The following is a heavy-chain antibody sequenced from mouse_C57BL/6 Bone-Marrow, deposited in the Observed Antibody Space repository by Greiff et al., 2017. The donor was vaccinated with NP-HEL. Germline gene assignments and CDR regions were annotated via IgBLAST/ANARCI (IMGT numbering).Heavy chain of an antibody. Sequence: VQLQQPGAELVKPGASVTLSCKASGYTFTSYWMQWVKQRPGQGLEWIGEIDPSDSYTNYNQKFKGKATLTVDTSSSTAYMQLSSLTSEDSAVYYCARLEYLAGYAMDYWGQGTSVTVSS. D-gene: IGHD4-1*01. J-gene: IGHJ4*01. CDR3: ARLEYLAGYAMDY. CDR2: IDPSDSYT. V-gene: IGHV1-50*01. CDR1: GYTFTSYW.